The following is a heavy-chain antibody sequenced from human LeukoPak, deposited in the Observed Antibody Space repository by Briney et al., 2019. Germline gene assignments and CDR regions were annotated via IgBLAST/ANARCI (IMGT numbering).Heavy chain of an antibody. CDR3: ARNVDTAVATNWFDP. J-gene: IGHJ5*02. Sequence: WASVKVSCKASGGTFSSYAISWVRQAPGQGLEWMGGIIPIFGTANYAQKFQGRVTITADESTSTAYMELSSLRSEDTAVYYCARNVDTAVATNWFDPWGQGTLVTVSS. V-gene: IGHV1-69*13. D-gene: IGHD5-18*01. CDR2: IIPIFGTA. CDR1: GGTFSSYA.